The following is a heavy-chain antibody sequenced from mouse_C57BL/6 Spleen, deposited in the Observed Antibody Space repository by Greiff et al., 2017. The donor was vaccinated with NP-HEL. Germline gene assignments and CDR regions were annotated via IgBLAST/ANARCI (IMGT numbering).Heavy chain of an antibody. CDR1: GFNIKDYY. J-gene: IGHJ3*01. D-gene: IGHD2-5*01. CDR3: TTYSNSAWFAY. Sequence: VQLKQSGAELVRPGASVKLSCTASGFNIKDYYMHWVKQRPEQGLEWIGRIDPEDGDTEYAPKFQGKATMTADTSSNTAYLQLSSLTSEDTADYYWTTYSNSAWFAYWGQGTLVTVSA. CDR2: IDPEDGDT. V-gene: IGHV14-1*01.